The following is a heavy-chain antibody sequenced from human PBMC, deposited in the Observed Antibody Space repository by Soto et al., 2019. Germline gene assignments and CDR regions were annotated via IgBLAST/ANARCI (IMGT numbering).Heavy chain of an antibody. V-gene: IGHV3-23*01. CDR1: GFTFSSYA. CDR2: IRSSGDRT. Sequence: EVQLLESGGGLVQPGGSLRLSCAASGFTFSSYAMSWVRQAPGKGLEWVSVIRSSGDRTYYADSVKGRFTISRDDSKNTLYMQMNSRRAEDTAVYYCAKQQGPGTPYYYAMDAWGQGTTVTVSS. CDR3: AKQQGPGTPYYYAMDA. D-gene: IGHD1-1*01. J-gene: IGHJ6*02.